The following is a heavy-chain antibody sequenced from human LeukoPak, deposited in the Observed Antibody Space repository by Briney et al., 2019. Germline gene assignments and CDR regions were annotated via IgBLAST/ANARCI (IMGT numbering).Heavy chain of an antibody. CDR2: IKQDGSEK. V-gene: IGHV3-7*04. J-gene: IGHJ5*02. D-gene: IGHD2-2*01. CDR3: AREGHLGYCSSTSCYGDWFDP. Sequence: GGSLRLSCVASGFTFSSYWMSWVRQAPGKGLEWVANIKQDGSEKYYVDSVKGRFTISRDNAKNSLYLQMNGLRAEDTAVYYCAREGHLGYCSSTSCYGDWFDPWGQGTLVTVSS. CDR1: GFTFSSYW.